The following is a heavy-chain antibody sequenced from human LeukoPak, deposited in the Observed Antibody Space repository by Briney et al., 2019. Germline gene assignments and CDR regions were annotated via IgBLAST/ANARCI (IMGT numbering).Heavy chain of an antibody. J-gene: IGHJ5*02. Sequence: ASVKVSCKASGYSFSNYDINWVRQATGQGLEWMGWMNPNRGNTGHAQKFQGRVTMTWNTSLNTAYMELSGLRSEDTAVYYCARMDSRSDGLGNWFDPWGQGTLVTVSS. CDR2: MNPNRGNT. V-gene: IGHV1-8*01. CDR1: GYSFSNYD. CDR3: ARMDSRSDGLGNWFDP. D-gene: IGHD3/OR15-3a*01.